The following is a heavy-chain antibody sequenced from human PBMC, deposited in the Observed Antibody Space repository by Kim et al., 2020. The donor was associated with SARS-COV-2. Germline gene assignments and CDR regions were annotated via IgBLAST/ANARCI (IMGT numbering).Heavy chain of an antibody. J-gene: IGHJ6*02. V-gene: IGHV3-30-3*01. Sequence: GGSLRLSCAASGFTFSSYAMHWVRQAPGKGLEWVAVISYDGSNKYYADSVKGRFTISRDNSKNTLYLQMNSLRAEDTAVYYCARTWKAAAGKEGYYYYYGMDVWGQGTTVTVSS. D-gene: IGHD6-13*01. CDR3: ARTWKAAAGKEGYYYYYGMDV. CDR1: GFTFSSYA. CDR2: ISYDGSNK.